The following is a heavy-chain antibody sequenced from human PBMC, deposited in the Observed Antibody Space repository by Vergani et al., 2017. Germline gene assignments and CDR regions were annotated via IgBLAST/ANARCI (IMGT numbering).Heavy chain of an antibody. CDR1: GFTFSSYA. Sequence: EVQLLESGGGLVQPGGSLRLSCAASGFTFSSYAMSWVRQVPGKGLEWVSGISGSGGNTYYANSVKGRFTISRDNSKNTLYLQMNSLRADDTAVYYCAKGVYWSSTSCYEGRGYYYGMGVWGQGTTVTFSS. J-gene: IGHJ6*02. V-gene: IGHV3-23*01. CDR2: ISGSGGNT. CDR3: AKGVYWSSTSCYEGRGYYYGMGV. D-gene: IGHD2-2*01.